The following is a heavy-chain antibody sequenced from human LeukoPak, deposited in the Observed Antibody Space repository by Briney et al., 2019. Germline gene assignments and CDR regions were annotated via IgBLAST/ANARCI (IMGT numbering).Heavy chain of an antibody. D-gene: IGHD3-10*01. CDR2: ISSSSSTI. CDR3: ARDRSVGSFDY. Sequence: GGSLRLSCAASGFTFSSYSMNWVRQAPGKGLEWVSYISSSSSTIYYADSVKGRFTISRDNAKNSLYLQMNSLRAEDTAVYYCARDRSVGSFDYWGQGTLVTVSS. CDR1: GFTFSSYS. J-gene: IGHJ4*02. V-gene: IGHV3-48*01.